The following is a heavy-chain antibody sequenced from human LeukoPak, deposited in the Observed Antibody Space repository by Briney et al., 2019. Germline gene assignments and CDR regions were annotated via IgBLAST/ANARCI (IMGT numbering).Heavy chain of an antibody. CDR3: ARLVVVPGRAFDI. CDR1: GYTFTAYY. Sequence: GASVKVSCKASGYTFTAYYMHWVRQAPGQGLEWMGWINPNSGGTNYAQKFQGRVTMTRDTSISTAYMELSRLRSDDTAVYYCARLVVVPGRAFDIWGQGTMVTVSS. V-gene: IGHV1-2*02. J-gene: IGHJ3*02. D-gene: IGHD2-2*01. CDR2: INPNSGGT.